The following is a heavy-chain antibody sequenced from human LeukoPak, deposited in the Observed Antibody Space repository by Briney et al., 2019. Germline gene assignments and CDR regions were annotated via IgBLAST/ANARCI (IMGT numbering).Heavy chain of an antibody. V-gene: IGHV1-2*04. D-gene: IGHD4-17*01. CDR1: GYTFTVYY. J-gene: IGHJ4*02. CDR2: VNPNNGGT. CDR3: ARVLGDYEVGPSDS. Sequence: GDSVKVSCKASGYTFTVYYMYWVRQAPGPGLGWVGWVNPNNGGTNCTQKLQGWVTMTRHTSISTAYMELTRLRSDDTAVYYCARVLGDYEVGPSDSLGRGTLVTDS.